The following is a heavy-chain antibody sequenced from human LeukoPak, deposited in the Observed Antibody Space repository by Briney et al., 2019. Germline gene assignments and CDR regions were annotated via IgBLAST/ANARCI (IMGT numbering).Heavy chain of an antibody. D-gene: IGHD2-8*01. J-gene: IGHJ4*02. CDR1: GFTFSSYA. CDR2: ISGSGGST. CDR3: AKDRSCTNDICHGDFDY. V-gene: IGHV3-23*01. Sequence: GGSLRLSCAASGFTFSSYAVSWVRQAPGKGLEWVSSISGSGGSTYSADSVKGRFTISRDNSKNTLYLQMNSLRAEDTALYYCAKDRSCTNDICHGDFDYWGQGTVITVSS.